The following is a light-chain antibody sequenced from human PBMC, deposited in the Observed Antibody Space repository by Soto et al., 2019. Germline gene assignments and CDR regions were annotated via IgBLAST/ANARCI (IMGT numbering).Light chain of an antibody. CDR3: QSYDSSLSVV. Sequence: QSVLTQPPSVSGAPGQRVTISCTGSSSNIGAGYDVHWYQQLPGTAPKLLIYGNSNRPSGVPDRFSGSKSGTSASLAITGLHAEDEADYYCQSYDSSLSVVFGTGTKVTVL. CDR1: SSNIGAGYD. V-gene: IGLV1-40*01. J-gene: IGLJ1*01. CDR2: GNS.